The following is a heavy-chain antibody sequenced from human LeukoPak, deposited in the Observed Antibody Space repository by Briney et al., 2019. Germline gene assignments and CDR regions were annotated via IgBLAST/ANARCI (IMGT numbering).Heavy chain of an antibody. CDR1: GGSFSGYY. CDR2: INHSGST. Sequence: SETLSLTCAVYGGSFSGYYWSWIRQPPGKGLEWIGEINHSGSTNYNPSLKSRVTISVDTSKNQFSLKLSSVTAADTAVYYCARELYYYGSGSSYWGQGTLVTVSS. D-gene: IGHD3-10*01. V-gene: IGHV4-34*01. J-gene: IGHJ4*02. CDR3: ARELYYYGSGSSY.